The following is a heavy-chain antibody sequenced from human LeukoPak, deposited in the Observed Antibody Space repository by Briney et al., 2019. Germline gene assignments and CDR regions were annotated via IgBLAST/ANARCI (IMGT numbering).Heavy chain of an antibody. V-gene: IGHV3-30*18. CDR3: AKDSMEDY. Sequence: GGSLRLSCAASGFTFSSYGMHWVRQAPGKGLEWVAVISYDGSNKYYADSVKGRFTISRDNSKNTLYLQMNSLRAEDTAVYYCAKDSMEDYWGQGTLVTVSS. J-gene: IGHJ4*02. CDR1: GFTFSSYG. D-gene: IGHD1-1*01. CDR2: ISYDGSNK.